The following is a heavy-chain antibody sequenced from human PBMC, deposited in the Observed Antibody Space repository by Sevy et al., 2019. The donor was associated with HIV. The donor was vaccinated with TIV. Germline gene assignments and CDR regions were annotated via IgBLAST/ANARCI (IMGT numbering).Heavy chain of an antibody. V-gene: IGHV3-48*01. CDR3: ARVWVTTSVCYDY. D-gene: IGHD4-17*01. Sequence: GESLKISCAASGFTFSSYSMNWVRQAPGKGLEWVSYISSSSSTIYYADSVKGRFTISRDNAKNSLYLQMNSLRAEDTAVYYCARVWVTTSVCYDYWGQGTLVTVSS. CDR1: GFTFSSYS. J-gene: IGHJ4*02. CDR2: ISSSSSTI.